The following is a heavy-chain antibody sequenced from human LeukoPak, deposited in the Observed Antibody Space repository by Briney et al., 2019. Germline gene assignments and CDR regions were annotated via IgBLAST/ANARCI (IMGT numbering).Heavy chain of an antibody. J-gene: IGHJ4*02. CDR2: IYHSGST. CDR3: ARGAGTTLSRS. V-gene: IGHV4-30-2*01. CDR1: GGSISSSSYY. D-gene: IGHD1-1*01. Sequence: ASETLSLTCTVSGGSISSSSYYWGWIRQPPGKGLEWIGYIYHSGSTYYNPSLKSRVTISVDRSKNQFSLKLSSVTAADTAVYYGARGAGTTLSRSGGQGPLVTVSS.